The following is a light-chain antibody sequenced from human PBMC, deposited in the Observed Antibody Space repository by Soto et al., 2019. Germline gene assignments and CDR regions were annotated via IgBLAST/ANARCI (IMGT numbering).Light chain of an antibody. CDR1: QSVSSSF. J-gene: IGKJ1*01. Sequence: EIVLTQSPGTLSLFPGERATLSCRASQSVSSSFLAWYQQKPGQAPRLLIYGASSRATGIPDRFSGSGSGTDFTLTISRLEPEDFAVYYCPQYDNSPRTFGQGTKVEIK. CDR3: PQYDNSPRT. V-gene: IGKV3-20*01. CDR2: GAS.